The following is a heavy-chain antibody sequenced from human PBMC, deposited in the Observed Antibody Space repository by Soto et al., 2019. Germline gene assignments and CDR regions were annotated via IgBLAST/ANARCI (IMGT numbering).Heavy chain of an antibody. CDR3: ASQQLGPSYYYGMDV. V-gene: IGHV1-69*02. J-gene: IGHJ6*02. Sequence: SVKVSCKASGGTFSRYSITWVRQAPGHGLEWIGRIIPIFGIANYAQKFQGRVTITADESTSTAYMELSSLRSEDTAVYYCASQQLGPSYYYGMDVWGQGTTVTVSS. CDR1: GGTFSRYS. CDR2: IIPIFGIA. D-gene: IGHD6-6*01.